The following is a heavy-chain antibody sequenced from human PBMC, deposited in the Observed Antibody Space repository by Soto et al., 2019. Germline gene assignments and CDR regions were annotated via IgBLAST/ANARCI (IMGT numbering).Heavy chain of an antibody. CDR2: IIPILGIA. CDR3: ARDSYYDSSGTRGLDI. Sequence: QVQLVQSGAEVKKPGSSVKVSCKASGGTFSSYTISWVRQAPGQGLEWMGRIIPILGIANYAQKFQGRVTITADKSTSTAYMELSSLRSEDTAVYYCARDSYYDSSGTRGLDIWGQGTMVTVSS. J-gene: IGHJ3*02. D-gene: IGHD3-22*01. V-gene: IGHV1-69*08. CDR1: GGTFSSYT.